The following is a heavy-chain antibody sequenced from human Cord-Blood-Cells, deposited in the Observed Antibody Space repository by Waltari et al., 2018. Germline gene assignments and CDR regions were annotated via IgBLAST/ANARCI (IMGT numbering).Heavy chain of an antibody. J-gene: IGHJ4*02. D-gene: IGHD3-22*01. V-gene: IGHV4-34*01. CDR1: GGSFSGYY. CDR2: INHSGST. CDR3: ARVPDYYDSSGYYYFDY. Sequence: QVQLQQWGAGLLKPSETLSLTCAVYGGSFSGYYWSWIRPPPGKGLEWIGEINHSGSTNYNPSLKSRVTISVDTSKNQFSLKLSSVTAADTAVYYCARVPDYYDSSGYYYFDYWGQGTLVTVSS.